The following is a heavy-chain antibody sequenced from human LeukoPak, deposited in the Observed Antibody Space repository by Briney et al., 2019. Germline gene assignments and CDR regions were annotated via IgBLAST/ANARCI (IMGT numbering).Heavy chain of an antibody. Sequence: SVKVSCKASGGTFSNNAISWVRQAPGQGLEWMGGIIPIFGTTNYAQKFQGRVTVTADKSMSTAYMELSSLTSEDTAVYYCARRYCTNGVCYDDRGAFDIWGQGTLVTVSS. CDR2: IIPIFGTT. CDR3: ARRYCTNGVCYDDRGAFDI. CDR1: GGTFSNNA. J-gene: IGHJ3*02. D-gene: IGHD2-8*01. V-gene: IGHV1-69*06.